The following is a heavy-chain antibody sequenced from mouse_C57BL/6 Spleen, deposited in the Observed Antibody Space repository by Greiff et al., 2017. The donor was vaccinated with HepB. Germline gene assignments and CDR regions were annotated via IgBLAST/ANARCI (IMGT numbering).Heavy chain of an antibody. CDR1: GFTFSDFY. Sequence: EVKVEESGGGLVQSGRSLRLSCATSGFTFSDFYMEWVRQAPGKGLEWIAASRNKANDYTTEYSASVKGRFIVSRDTSQSILYLQMNALRAEDTAIYYCARDAHGYPMDYWGQGTSVTVSS. CDR3: ARDAHGYPMDY. V-gene: IGHV7-1*01. J-gene: IGHJ4*01. CDR2: SRNKANDYTT. D-gene: IGHD2-2*01.